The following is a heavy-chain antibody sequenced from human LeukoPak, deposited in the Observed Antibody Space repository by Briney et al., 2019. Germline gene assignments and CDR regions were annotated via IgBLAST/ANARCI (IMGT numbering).Heavy chain of an antibody. CDR2: IKKDGSEK. Sequence: GGSLRLSCAASGFTFSGYWMGWVRQAPGKGLEWVANIKKDGSEKYNVDSVKGRFTISRDNANNSLYLQMNSLRAEDTAVYYCARESKGRSKIDYWGQGTLVTVSS. CDR3: ARESKGRSKIDY. V-gene: IGHV3-7*01. D-gene: IGHD4-17*01. CDR1: GFTFSGYW. J-gene: IGHJ4*02.